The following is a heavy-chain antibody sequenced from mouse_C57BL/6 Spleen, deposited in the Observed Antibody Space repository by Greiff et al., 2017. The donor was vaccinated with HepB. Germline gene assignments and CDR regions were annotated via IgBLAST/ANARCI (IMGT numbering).Heavy chain of an antibody. CDR2: IDPSDSYT. Sequence: VKLQQPGAELVRPGTSVKLSCKASGYTFTSYWMHWVKQRPGQGLEWIGVIDPSDSYTNYNQKFKGKATLTVDTSSSTAYMQLSSLTSEDSAVYYCARKRDLTGTLEFAYWGQGTLVTVSA. J-gene: IGHJ3*01. CDR3: ARKRDLTGTLEFAY. V-gene: IGHV1-59*01. D-gene: IGHD4-1*01. CDR1: GYTFTSYW.